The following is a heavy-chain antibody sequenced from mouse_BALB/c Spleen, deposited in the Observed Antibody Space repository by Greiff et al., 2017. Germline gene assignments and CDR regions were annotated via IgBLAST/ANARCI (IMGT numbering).Heavy chain of an antibody. CDR1: GFSLTSYD. J-gene: IGHJ4*01. CDR3: VRDRGNYAMDY. Sequence: QVQLKQSGPGLVAPSQSLSITCTVSGFSLTSYDISWIRQPPGKGLEWLGVIWTGGGTNYNSAFMSRLSISKDNSKSQVFLKMNSLQTDDTAIYYCVRDRGNYAMDYWGQGTSVTVSS. V-gene: IGHV2-9-2*01. CDR2: IWTGGGT. D-gene: IGHD3-1*01.